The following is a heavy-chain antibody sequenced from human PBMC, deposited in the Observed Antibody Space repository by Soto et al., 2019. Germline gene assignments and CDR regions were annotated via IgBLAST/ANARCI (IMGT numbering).Heavy chain of an antibody. CDR1: SGSISSSNW. D-gene: IGHD3-10*01. Sequence: SETLSLTCAVSSGSISSSNWWSWVRQPPGKGLGWIGEIYHSGSTNYNPSLKSRVTISVDKSKNQFSLKLSSVTAADTAVYYCARQRPGSSIFDYWGQGTLVTVSS. CDR2: IYHSGST. V-gene: IGHV4-4*02. CDR3: ARQRPGSSIFDY. J-gene: IGHJ4*01.